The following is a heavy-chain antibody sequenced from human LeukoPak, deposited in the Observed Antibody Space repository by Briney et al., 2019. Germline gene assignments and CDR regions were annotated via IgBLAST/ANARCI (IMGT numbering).Heavy chain of an antibody. CDR2: IYYSGST. V-gene: IGHV4-31*03. CDR3: ASTVYYYDSSGSDAFDI. J-gene: IGHJ3*02. CDR1: GGSISSGGYY. Sequence: SETLSLTCTVSGGSISSGGYYWSWIRQHPGKGLEWIGYIYYSGSTYYNPSLKSRVTISVDTSKNQFSLKLSSVTAADTAVYYCASTVYYYDSSGSDAFDIWGQGTMVTVSS. D-gene: IGHD3-22*01.